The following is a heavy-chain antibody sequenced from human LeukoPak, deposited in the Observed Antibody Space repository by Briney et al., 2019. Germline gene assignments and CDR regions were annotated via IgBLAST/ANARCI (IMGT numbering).Heavy chain of an antibody. D-gene: IGHD2/OR15-2a*01. CDR3: ARDGSKYYYMDV. J-gene: IGHJ6*03. Sequence: GGSLRLSCAASGFTFSSYSMNWVRQAPGKGLEWVSSISSSSSYIYYADSVKGRFTISRDNAKNSLYLQMYSLRAEDTAVYYCARDGSKYYYMDVWGKGTTVTISS. CDR1: GFTFSSYS. CDR2: ISSSSSYI. V-gene: IGHV3-21*01.